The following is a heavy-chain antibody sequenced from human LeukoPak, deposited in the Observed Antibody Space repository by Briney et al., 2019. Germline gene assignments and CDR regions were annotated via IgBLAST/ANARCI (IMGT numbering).Heavy chain of an antibody. J-gene: IGHJ4*02. V-gene: IGHV3-30*02. CDR1: GFTFSSYG. D-gene: IGHD5-18*01. CDR3: ATGPSGYSYGYVFDY. CDR2: IRYDGSNK. Sequence: PGGSLRLSCAASGFTFSSYGMHWVRQAPGKGLEWVAFIRYDGSNKYYADSVKGRFTISRDNSKNTLYLQMNSLRAEDTAVYYCATGPSGYSYGYVFDYWGQGTLVTVSS.